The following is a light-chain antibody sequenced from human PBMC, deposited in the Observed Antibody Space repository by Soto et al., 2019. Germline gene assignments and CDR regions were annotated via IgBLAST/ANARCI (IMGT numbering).Light chain of an antibody. CDR3: QQYGRSPWT. CDR2: GAS. J-gene: IGKJ1*01. V-gene: IGKV3-20*01. Sequence: EIVLTQSPGTLSLSPGERSTLSCRASQSVTSSYLAWYQQKPGQAPRLLIYGASSRTTGIPDRFSGSGSGTDFTLAIGRLEPEDFAVYYCQQYGRSPWTFGQGTMVDIK. CDR1: QSVTSSY.